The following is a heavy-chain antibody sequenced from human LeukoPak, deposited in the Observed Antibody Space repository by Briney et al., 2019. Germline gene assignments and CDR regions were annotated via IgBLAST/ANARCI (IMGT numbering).Heavy chain of an antibody. CDR2: IRYDGSNK. CDR1: GFTFSSYG. V-gene: IGHV3-30*02. Sequence: GGSLRLSCAASGFTFSSYGMHWVRQAPGKGLEWVAFIRYDGSNKYYADSVKGRFTISGDNSKNTLYLQMNSLRAEDTAVYYCAKDPGPETTIFGVVIGNYFDYWGQGTLVTVSS. CDR3: AKDPGPETTIFGVVIGNYFDY. J-gene: IGHJ4*02. D-gene: IGHD3-3*01.